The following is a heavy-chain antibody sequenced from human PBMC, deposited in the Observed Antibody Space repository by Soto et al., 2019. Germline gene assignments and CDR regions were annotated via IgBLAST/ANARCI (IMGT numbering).Heavy chain of an antibody. Sequence: SETLSLTCAVYGGSFSGHFWSWIRQPPGKGLEWIGEINHSGSTNFNASLKSRVTISVDTSKNQFSLKVNSLTAADTAVYYCARRLAVADYWGQGTLVTVSS. CDR1: GGSFSGHF. D-gene: IGHD6-19*01. J-gene: IGHJ4*02. CDR3: ARRLAVADY. V-gene: IGHV4-34*01. CDR2: INHSGST.